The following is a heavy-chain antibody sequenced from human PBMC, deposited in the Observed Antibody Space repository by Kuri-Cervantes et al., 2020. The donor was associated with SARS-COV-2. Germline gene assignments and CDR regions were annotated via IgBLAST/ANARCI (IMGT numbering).Heavy chain of an antibody. V-gene: IGHV5-51*01. CDR2: IYPGDSDT. CDR1: GYSFPSYW. J-gene: IGHJ5*02. D-gene: IGHD6-19*01. CDR3: ARLTIRAGYSSGWFLPFDP. Sequence: GESLKISCKGSGYSFPSYWIGWVRQMPGKGLEWMGIIYPGDSDTRYSPSFQGQVTISADKSISTAYLQWSSLKASDTAMYYCARLTIRAGYSSGWFLPFDPWGQGTLVTVSS.